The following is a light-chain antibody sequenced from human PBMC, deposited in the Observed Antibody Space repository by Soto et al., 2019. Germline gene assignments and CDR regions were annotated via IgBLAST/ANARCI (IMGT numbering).Light chain of an antibody. CDR3: QQRRNWPPGIT. CDR2: GAS. V-gene: IGKV3D-20*02. Sequence: EIVLTQSPGTLSLSPWERATLSCRASQSVSSSYLAWYQQKPGQAPRLLIYGASSRATGIPARFSGSGSGTDFTLTISSLEPEDFAVYYCQQRRNWPPGITFGQGTKVDI. CDR1: QSVSSSY. J-gene: IGKJ1*01.